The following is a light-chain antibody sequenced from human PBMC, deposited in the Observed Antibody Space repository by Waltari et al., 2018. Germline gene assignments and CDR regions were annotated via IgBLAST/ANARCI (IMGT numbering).Light chain of an antibody. Sequence: QSALTQPPSVSGAPRQRVTLSCSGSSSHIGDSAVTWYQQFPGKSPRLVIYYDDLLPSGVSDRFSGSKSGSSASLTISGLQSEDEAIYFCAAWDISLNALIFGGGTKLTVL. CDR3: AAWDISLNALI. CDR2: YDD. CDR1: SSHIGDSA. V-gene: IGLV1-36*01. J-gene: IGLJ2*01.